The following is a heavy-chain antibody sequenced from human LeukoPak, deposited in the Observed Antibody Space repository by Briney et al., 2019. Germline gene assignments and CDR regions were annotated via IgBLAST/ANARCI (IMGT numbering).Heavy chain of an antibody. CDR3: ARGGSRYDN. CDR1: GFTFSSNW. CDR2: IKQEGSEK. Sequence: GGSLRLSCAASGFTFSSNWMSWVRQAPRKRLEWVPKIKQEGSEKYYVDSVKGRFSISRDNAKNSLYLQMNSLRAEDTAVYYCARGGSRYDNWGQGTLVTVSS. V-gene: IGHV3-7*01. J-gene: IGHJ4*02. D-gene: IGHD3-22*01.